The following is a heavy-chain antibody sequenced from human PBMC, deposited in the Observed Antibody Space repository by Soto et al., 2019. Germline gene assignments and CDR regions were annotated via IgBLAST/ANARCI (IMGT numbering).Heavy chain of an antibody. D-gene: IGHD5-12*01. J-gene: IGHJ4*02. Sequence: GGSRGIGLAASGDSLKSNSVTWVRQAPGKGLECVSSISSSSSYIYYADSVKGRFTISRDNAKNSLYLQMNSLRAEDTAVYYCASLVATGYWGQGTLGTVDS. CDR2: ISSSSSYI. CDR1: GDSLKSNS. CDR3: ASLVATGY. V-gene: IGHV3-21*01.